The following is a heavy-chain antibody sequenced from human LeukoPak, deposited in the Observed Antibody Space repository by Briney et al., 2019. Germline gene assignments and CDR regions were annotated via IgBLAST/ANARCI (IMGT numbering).Heavy chain of an antibody. D-gene: IGHD4-17*01. V-gene: IGHV1-69*13. Sequence: SVKVSCKASGGTFSSYAISWVRQAPGQGLEWMGGIIPIFGTANYAQKFQGRVTITADESTSTAYMELSSLRSEDTAVCYCARGDDYGDYGGQVDYWGQGTLVTVSS. CDR1: GGTFSSYA. J-gene: IGHJ4*02. CDR3: ARGDDYGDYGGQVDY. CDR2: IIPIFGTA.